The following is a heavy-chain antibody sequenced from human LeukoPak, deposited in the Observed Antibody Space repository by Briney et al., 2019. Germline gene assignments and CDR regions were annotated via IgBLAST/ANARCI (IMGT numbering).Heavy chain of an antibody. V-gene: IGHV3-23*01. CDR3: ASFEAYDFWSGYPLYYMDV. CDR2: ISGSGGST. Sequence: GGSLRLSCAASGFTFSSYAMSWVRQAPGKGLEWVSAISGSGGSTYYADSVKGRFTISRDNSKNTLYLQMNSLRAEDTAVYYCASFEAYDFWSGYPLYYMDVWGKGTTVTVSS. D-gene: IGHD3-3*01. J-gene: IGHJ6*03. CDR1: GFTFSSYA.